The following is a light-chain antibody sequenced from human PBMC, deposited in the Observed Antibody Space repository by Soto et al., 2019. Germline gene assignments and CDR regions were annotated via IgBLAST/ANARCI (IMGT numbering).Light chain of an antibody. CDR3: SSYRGRSTFV. J-gene: IGLJ1*01. CDR2: DVN. CDR1: GGDVGGYDY. Sequence: QSVLTQPASVSGSLGQSTTISCTGTGGDVGGYDYVSWYQQLPGKAPKLLFYDVNNRPPGVSHRFSASKSGNTPSLTTPGLRAEDGADYYCSSYRGRSTFVFGPGTRVTV. V-gene: IGLV2-14*01.